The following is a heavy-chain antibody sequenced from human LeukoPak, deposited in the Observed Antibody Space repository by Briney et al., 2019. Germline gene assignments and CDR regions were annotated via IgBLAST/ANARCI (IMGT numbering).Heavy chain of an antibody. J-gene: IGHJ4*02. V-gene: IGHV3-30*03. CDR3: ARDRGYSGYDLDY. Sequence: GGSLRLSCAASGFTFSHYAMHWVRQAPGKGLEWVAIISFDGTNKYYADSVKGRFTISRDNSKNTLYLRMDSLRAEDTAVYYCARDRGYSGYDLDYWGQGTLVTVSS. D-gene: IGHD5-12*01. CDR1: GFTFSHYA. CDR2: ISFDGTNK.